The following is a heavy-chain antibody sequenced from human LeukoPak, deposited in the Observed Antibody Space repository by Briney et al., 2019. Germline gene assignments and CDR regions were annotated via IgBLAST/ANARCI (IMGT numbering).Heavy chain of an antibody. D-gene: IGHD6-13*01. Sequence: GGSLRLSCAASGFTFSSYGMSWVRQAPGKGLEWVSAISGSGGSTYYADSVKGRFTISRENSKNTLYLQMNSLRAEDTAVYYCAKAGYSSSWYYFDYWGQGTLVTVSS. CDR1: GFTFSSYG. CDR2: ISGSGGST. CDR3: AKAGYSSSWYYFDY. J-gene: IGHJ4*02. V-gene: IGHV3-23*01.